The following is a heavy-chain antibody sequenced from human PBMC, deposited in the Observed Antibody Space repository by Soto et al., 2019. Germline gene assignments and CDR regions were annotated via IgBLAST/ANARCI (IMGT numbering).Heavy chain of an antibody. D-gene: IGHD5-18*01. Sequence: QVQLQESGPGLVKPSETLSLTCSVSGDSISSYYWSWIRQPPGKGLEWIGYIYYSGSTKYNPSHETHVTISVHTSKNLFALKPGSVPAACTAVYYCAKDVTGGCGYGYGFAYWVQGTLVTVSS. V-gene: IGHV4-59*01. CDR3: AKDVTGGCGYGYGFAY. J-gene: IGHJ4*02. CDR2: IYYSGST. CDR1: GDSISSYY.